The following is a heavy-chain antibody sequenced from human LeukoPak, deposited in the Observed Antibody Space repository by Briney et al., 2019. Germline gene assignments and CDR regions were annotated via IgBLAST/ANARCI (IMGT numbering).Heavy chain of an antibody. Sequence: SVKVSCKASGGTFSRYAISWVRQAPGQGLEWMGGIIPIFGTANYAQKFQGRVTITADESTSTAYMELSSLRSEDTAVYYCARARGVRDYYFDYWGQGTLVTVSS. CDR1: GGTFSRYA. V-gene: IGHV1-69*01. J-gene: IGHJ4*02. D-gene: IGHD3-10*01. CDR2: IIPIFGTA. CDR3: ARARGVRDYYFDY.